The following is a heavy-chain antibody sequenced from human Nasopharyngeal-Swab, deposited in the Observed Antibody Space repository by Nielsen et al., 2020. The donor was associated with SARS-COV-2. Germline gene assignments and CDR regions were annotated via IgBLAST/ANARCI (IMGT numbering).Heavy chain of an antibody. CDR3: ARVEIGDGGLSDY. Sequence: SDPLSLTFTVSGGSISSGSYYWSGMRQPGGKGLEWIGRIYTSESTNYNPSLKSRVTISVDTSKNRFALKLSSVTAADTAVYYCARVEIGDGGLSDYWGQGTLVTVSS. D-gene: IGHD3-3*01. J-gene: IGHJ4*02. CDR2: IYTSEST. V-gene: IGHV4-61*02. CDR1: GGSISSGSYY.